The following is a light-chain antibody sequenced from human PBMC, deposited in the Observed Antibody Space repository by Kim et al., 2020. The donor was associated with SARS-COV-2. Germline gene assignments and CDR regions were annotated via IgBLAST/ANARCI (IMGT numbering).Light chain of an antibody. CDR2: SAS. V-gene: IGKV3-20*01. J-gene: IGKJ1*01. CDR1: QRVSSYY. Sequence: EILLTQSPATLSLSPGETATLSCRASQRVSSYYLAWYQQKVGQPPRLLIYSASIRATGIPDRFSASGSETDFTLTISRLEPEDFAVYYCQQYGDSTRTFGQGTKVDIK. CDR3: QQYGDSTRT.